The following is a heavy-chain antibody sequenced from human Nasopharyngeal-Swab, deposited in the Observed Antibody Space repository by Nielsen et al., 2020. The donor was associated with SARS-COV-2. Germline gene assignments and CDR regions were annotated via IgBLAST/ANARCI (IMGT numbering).Heavy chain of an antibody. J-gene: IGHJ4*02. D-gene: IGHD6-13*01. CDR3: AKEGSSSSWFTGSLDY. V-gene: IGHV3-7*01. CDR2: IKQDGSEK. Sequence: WIRQPPGKGLEWVANIKQDGSEKYYVDSVKGRFTISRDNAKNSLYLQMNSLRAEDTAVYYCAKEGSSSSWFTGSLDYWGQGTLVTVSS.